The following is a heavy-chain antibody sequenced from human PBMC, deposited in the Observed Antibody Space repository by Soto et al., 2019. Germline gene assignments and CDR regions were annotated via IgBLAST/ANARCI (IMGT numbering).Heavy chain of an antibody. CDR2: IYYSGST. V-gene: IGHV4-39*07. CDR3: ARLSDYDFWSGRGSGMDV. Sequence: PSETLSLTCTVSGGSISSSSYYWGWIRQPPGKGLEWIGSIYYSGSTNYNPSLKSRVTISVDTSKNQFSLKLSSVTAADTAVYYCARLSDYDFWSGRGSGMDVWGQGTTVTVSS. D-gene: IGHD3-3*01. J-gene: IGHJ6*02. CDR1: GGSISSSSYY.